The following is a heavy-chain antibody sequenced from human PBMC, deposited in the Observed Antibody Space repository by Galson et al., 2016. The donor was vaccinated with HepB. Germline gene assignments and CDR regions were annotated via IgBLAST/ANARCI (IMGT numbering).Heavy chain of an antibody. Sequence: SLRLSCAASGFTFSDYSMHWVRQAPGKGLEWLGVMSYDENHKYYADYVKDRITISRDNFKNTLYLHMSGLRAEDTAVYYCARDRGLRFLELFMAWWGQGTLVTVSS. D-gene: IGHD3-3*01. CDR2: MSYDENHK. J-gene: IGHJ4*02. CDR1: GFTFSDYS. V-gene: IGHV3-30*04. CDR3: ARDRGLRFLELFMAW.